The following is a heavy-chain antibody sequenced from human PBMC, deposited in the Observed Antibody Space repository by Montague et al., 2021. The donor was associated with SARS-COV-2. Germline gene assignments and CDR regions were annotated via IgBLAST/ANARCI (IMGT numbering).Heavy chain of an antibody. Sequence: SETLSLTCAVYGGSLSGYSWAWIRQTPGKGLEWIGEINHSGNTTYNPSLKSRLTISVDTSKKQFSLKLSSVTTADTAVYYCARGADYDFWSGYLWYKWFDPWGLGTPVTVSS. CDR2: INHSGNT. J-gene: IGHJ5*02. CDR1: GGSLSGYS. D-gene: IGHD3-3*01. CDR3: ARGADYDFWSGYLWYKWFDP. V-gene: IGHV4-34*01.